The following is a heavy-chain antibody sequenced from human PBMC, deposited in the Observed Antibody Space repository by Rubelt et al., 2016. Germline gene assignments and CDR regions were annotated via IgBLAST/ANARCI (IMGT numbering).Heavy chain of an antibody. V-gene: IGHV4-34*01. CDR2: INHSGST. CDR3: ARVDSSGYDWYFDL. Sequence: QVQLQQWGAGLLKPSETLSLTCAVYGGSFSGYYWSWIRQPPGKGLEWIGEINHSGSTNYNPSLKSRVTISVDTSKNQFSLKLSAVTAADTAVYYCARVDSSGYDWYFDLWGRGTLVTVSS. J-gene: IGHJ2*01. CDR1: GGSFSGYY. D-gene: IGHD3-22*01.